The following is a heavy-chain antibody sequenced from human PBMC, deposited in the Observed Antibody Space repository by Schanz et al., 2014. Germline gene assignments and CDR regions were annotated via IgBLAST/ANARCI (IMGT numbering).Heavy chain of an antibody. V-gene: IGHV3-30-3*01. J-gene: IGHJ4*02. D-gene: IGHD5-12*01. CDR2: ISNDGSIK. CDR3: ASPSGYSDYGTYFDF. CDR1: GFTFSSYA. Sequence: QVQLLESGGGLVQPGGSLRLSCAASGFTFSSYAMHWVRQAPGKGLEWVALISNDGSIKYYADSVEGRFTISRDNSRNTLYLQMNSLRTEDTAVYYCASPSGYSDYGTYFDFWGQGTLVTVSS.